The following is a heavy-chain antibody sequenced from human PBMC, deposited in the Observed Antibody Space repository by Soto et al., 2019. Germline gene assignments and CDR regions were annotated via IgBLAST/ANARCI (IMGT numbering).Heavy chain of an antibody. CDR3: ARDMGDIEGFLEWFYFDY. CDR2: ISSSSSTI. J-gene: IGHJ4*02. Sequence: EVQLVESGGGLVQPGGSLRLSCAASGFTFSSYSMNWVRQAPGKGLEWVSYISSSSSTIYYADSVKGRFTISRDNAKNSLYLQMNSLRAEDTAVYYCARDMGDIEGFLEWFYFDYWGQGTLVTVSS. D-gene: IGHD3-3*01. V-gene: IGHV3-48*01. CDR1: GFTFSSYS.